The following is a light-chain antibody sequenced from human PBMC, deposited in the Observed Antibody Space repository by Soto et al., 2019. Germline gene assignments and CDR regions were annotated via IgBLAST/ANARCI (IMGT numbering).Light chain of an antibody. Sequence: DIQMTQSPSSLSASVGDRVTITCRASQSINSYLNWYQHKPGTAPKLLIYGASTLQSGVPSRFSGSGSGTDFTLTISCLQAEDGATYYCHQTHNRHTFGQGTRVEIK. CDR2: GAS. V-gene: IGKV1-39*01. J-gene: IGKJ2*01. CDR1: QSINSY. CDR3: HQTHNRHT.